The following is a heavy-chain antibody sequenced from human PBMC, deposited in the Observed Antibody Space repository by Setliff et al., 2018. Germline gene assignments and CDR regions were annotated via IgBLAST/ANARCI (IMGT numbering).Heavy chain of an antibody. J-gene: IGHJ4*02. CDR2: IYWNDEK. CDR1: GFSLSTSLVG. CDR3: AHVAGGGNSPRHDY. D-gene: IGHD2-21*01. V-gene: IGHV2-5*01. Sequence: SQTLTLPCTFSGFSLSTSLVGVGWIRQPPGKALEWLALIYWNDEKRYSPSLKSRLTITKDTSKNQVVLTMTNMDPVDTATYYCAHVAGGGNSPRHDYWGQGTLVTVSS.